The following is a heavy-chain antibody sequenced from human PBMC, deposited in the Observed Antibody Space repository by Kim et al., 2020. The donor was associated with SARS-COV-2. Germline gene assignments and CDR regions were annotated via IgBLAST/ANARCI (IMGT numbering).Heavy chain of an antibody. CDR3: AHSSVGRWLDY. J-gene: IGHJ4*02. CDR2: T. D-gene: IGHD6-19*01. V-gene: IGHV4-4*02. Sequence: TNHIPSPKSRVTISRDKSKNQFSLKRNSVTAADTAVYYCAHSSVGRWLDYWGQGTLVTVSS.